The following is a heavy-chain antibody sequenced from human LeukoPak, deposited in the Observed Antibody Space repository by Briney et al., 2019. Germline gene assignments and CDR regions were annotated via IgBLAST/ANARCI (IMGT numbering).Heavy chain of an antibody. CDR3: ARGSRHCSSTTCPNSGLDY. Sequence: GGSLKISRKGSGYRFTNYWNAWVRQIPGDGLGGMGIIYPGDSNTRYSPSFQGQVTISADKSISTAYLQWSSLKASDTAMYYCARGSRHCSSTTCPNSGLDYWGQGTLVTVSA. CDR2: IYPGDSNT. V-gene: IGHV5-51*01. CDR1: GYRFTNYW. D-gene: IGHD2-2*01. J-gene: IGHJ4*02.